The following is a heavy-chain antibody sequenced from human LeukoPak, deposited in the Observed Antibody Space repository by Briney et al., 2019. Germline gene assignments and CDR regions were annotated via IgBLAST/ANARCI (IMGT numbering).Heavy chain of an antibody. CDR2: IRYDGSNK. Sequence: PGGSLRLSCAASGFTFSSYGMHWVRQAPGKGLEWVAFIRYDGSNKYYADSVKGRFTISRDNSKNTLYLQMNSLRAEDTAVYYCASSSRARTTGNAFDIWGQGTMVTVSS. CDR3: ASSSRARTTGNAFDI. J-gene: IGHJ3*02. V-gene: IGHV3-30*02. CDR1: GFTFSSYG. D-gene: IGHD1-1*01.